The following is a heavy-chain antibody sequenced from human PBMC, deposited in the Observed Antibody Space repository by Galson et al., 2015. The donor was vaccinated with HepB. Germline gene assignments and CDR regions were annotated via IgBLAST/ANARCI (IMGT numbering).Heavy chain of an antibody. D-gene: IGHD6-6*01. CDR2: IIPIFGTA. V-gene: IGHV1-69*13. Sequence: SVKVSCKASGGTFSSYAISWVRQAPGQGLEWMGGIIPIFGTANYAQKFQGRVTITADESTSTAYMELSSLRSEDTAVYYCARDRWDSSSSGEGNWFDPWGQGTLVTVSS. CDR3: ARDRWDSSSSGEGNWFDP. CDR1: GGTFSSYA. J-gene: IGHJ5*02.